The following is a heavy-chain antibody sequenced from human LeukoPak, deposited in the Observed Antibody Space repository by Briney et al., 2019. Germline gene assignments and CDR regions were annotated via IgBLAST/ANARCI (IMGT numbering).Heavy chain of an antibody. D-gene: IGHD3-3*01. CDR1: GGSFSGYY. CDR2: INHSGST. J-gene: IGHJ4*02. V-gene: IGHV4-34*01. Sequence: SETLSLTCAVYGGSFSGYYWSWIRQPPGKGLEWIGEINHSGSTNYNPSLKSRVTISVDTSKNQFSLKLSSVTAADTAVYYCARHPIFGVVRDYWGQGTLVTVSS. CDR3: ARHPIFGVVRDY.